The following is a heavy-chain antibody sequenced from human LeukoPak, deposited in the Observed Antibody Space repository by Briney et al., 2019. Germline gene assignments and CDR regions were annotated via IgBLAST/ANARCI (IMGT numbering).Heavy chain of an antibody. CDR2: ISGSGGST. J-gene: IGHJ4*02. Sequence: PGGSLRLSCAASGFTFSSYAMSWVRQAPGNGLEWVSAISGSGGSTYYAGSVKGRFTISRDNSKNTLYLQMNSLRAEDTAVYYCAKGELIVVVPAGTPFDYWGQGTLVTVSS. D-gene: IGHD2-2*01. CDR1: GFTFSSYA. V-gene: IGHV3-23*01. CDR3: AKGELIVVVPAGTPFDY.